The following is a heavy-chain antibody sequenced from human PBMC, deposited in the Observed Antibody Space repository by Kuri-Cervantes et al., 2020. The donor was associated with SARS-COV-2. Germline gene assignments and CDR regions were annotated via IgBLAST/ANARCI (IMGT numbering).Heavy chain of an antibody. CDR2: ISWNSGSI. Sequence: GGSLRLSCAASGFTFDDYAMHWVRQAPGKGLEWVSGISWNSGSIGYADSVKGRFTISRDNSKNTLYLQMNSLRAEDTAVYYCAKDLLSDPYYYDSSGLDYWGQGTLVTVSS. D-gene: IGHD3-22*01. CDR3: AKDLLSDPYYYDSSGLDY. V-gene: IGHV3-9*01. J-gene: IGHJ4*02. CDR1: GFTFDDYA.